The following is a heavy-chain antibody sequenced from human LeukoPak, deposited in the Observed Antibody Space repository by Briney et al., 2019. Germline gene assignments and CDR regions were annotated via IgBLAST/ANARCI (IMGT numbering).Heavy chain of an antibody. D-gene: IGHD4-17*01. CDR1: GYSFTSYW. Sequence: GESLKISCKGSGYSFTSYWIGWVRQMPGKGLEWMGIIYPGDSDTRYSPSFQGQVTISADKSISTAYLQWSSLKASDTAMYYCARVTVTRSGTHDAFDIWGQGTMVTVSS. J-gene: IGHJ3*02. CDR3: ARVTVTRSGTHDAFDI. CDR2: IYPGDSDT. V-gene: IGHV5-51*01.